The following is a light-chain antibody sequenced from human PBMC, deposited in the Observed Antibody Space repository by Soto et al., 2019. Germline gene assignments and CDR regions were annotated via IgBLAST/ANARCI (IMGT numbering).Light chain of an antibody. V-gene: IGKV3-20*01. J-gene: IGKJ1*01. CDR1: QSVSGS. Sequence: EIVLTQSPATLYLSPGERATLSCRASQSVSGSLAWYQQKPGQSPRLLIYSSSNRATGIPDRFSGSGSGTDFTLTISRLEPEDFAVYYCQQYGSSGTFGQGTKVDI. CDR3: QQYGSSGT. CDR2: SSS.